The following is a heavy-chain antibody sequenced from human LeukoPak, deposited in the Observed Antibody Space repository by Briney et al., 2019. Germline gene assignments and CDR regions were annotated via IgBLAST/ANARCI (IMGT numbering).Heavy chain of an antibody. J-gene: IGHJ3*02. CDR2: IWYDGSNK. V-gene: IGHV3-33*01. CDR1: GFTFSSYG. CDR3: ARDMDMTTGAFDI. D-gene: IGHD1-1*01. Sequence: GGSLRLSCAASGFTFSSYGMHWVRQAPGKGLEWVAVIWYDGSNKYYADSVKGRFTISRDNSKNTLYLQMNSLRAEDTAVYYCARDMDMTTGAFDIWGQGTMVTFSS.